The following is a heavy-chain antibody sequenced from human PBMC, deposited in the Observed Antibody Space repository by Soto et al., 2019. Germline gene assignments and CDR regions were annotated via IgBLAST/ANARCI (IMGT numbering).Heavy chain of an antibody. V-gene: IGHV1-2*04. CDR1: GYTFTGYY. Sequence: GXSVKVSFKASGYTFTGYYMHLVRQSPGQGLEWMGWINPNSGGTNYAQKFQGWVTMTRDTSISTAYMELSRLRSDDTALYYCARAPLRYCSSTSCYGQFDYWGQGTLVTVSS. J-gene: IGHJ4*02. CDR2: INPNSGGT. CDR3: ARAPLRYCSSTSCYGQFDY. D-gene: IGHD2-2*01.